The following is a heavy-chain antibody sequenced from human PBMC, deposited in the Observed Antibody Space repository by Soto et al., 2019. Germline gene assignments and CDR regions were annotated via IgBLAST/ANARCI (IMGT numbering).Heavy chain of an antibody. J-gene: IGHJ4*02. CDR3: ARASIAARPGY. D-gene: IGHD6-6*01. Sequence: QVQLQQWGAGLLKPSETLSLTCAVYGGSFSGYYWSWIRQPPGKGLEWIGEINHSGSTNYNPSLTSRVTISVDTSKNQFSLKLSSVNAADTAVYYCARASIAARPGYWGQGTLVTVSS. CDR1: GGSFSGYY. V-gene: IGHV4-34*01. CDR2: INHSGST.